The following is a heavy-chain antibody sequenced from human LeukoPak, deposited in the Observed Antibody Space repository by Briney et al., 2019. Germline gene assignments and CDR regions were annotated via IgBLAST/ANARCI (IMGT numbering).Heavy chain of an antibody. CDR1: GFTFSSYV. Sequence: GGSLRLSCETAGFTFSSYVMHWVRRTPGKGLVWVSRISHDGIISYADSVKGRFTISRDNAKNTLTLQMNSLRAEDTALYYCAKDGYSSSSGGGENWGQGTLVTVSS. CDR3: AKDGYSSSSGGGEN. V-gene: IGHV3-74*01. J-gene: IGHJ4*02. D-gene: IGHD6-6*01. CDR2: ISHDGII.